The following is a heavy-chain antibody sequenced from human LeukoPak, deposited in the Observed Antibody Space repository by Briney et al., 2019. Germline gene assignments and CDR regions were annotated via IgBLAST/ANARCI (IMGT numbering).Heavy chain of an antibody. D-gene: IGHD4-23*01. CDR1: GYTFTSYG. V-gene: IGHV1-18*01. CDR3: ARDKKSSTVVTTRRLDY. J-gene: IGHJ4*02. CDR2: ISAYNGNT. Sequence: ASVKVSCKASGYTFTSYGISWVRQAPGQGLEWMGWISAYNGNTNYAQKLQGRATMTTDTSTSTAYMELRSLRSDDTAVYYCARDKKSSTVVTTRRLDYWGQGTLVTVSS.